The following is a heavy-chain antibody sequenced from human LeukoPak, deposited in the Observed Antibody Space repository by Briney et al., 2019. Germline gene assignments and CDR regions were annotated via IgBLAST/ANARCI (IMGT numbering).Heavy chain of an antibody. Sequence: ASVKVSCKASGYTFTGYYMHWVRQAPGQGLEWMGWINPNSGGTNYAQKFQGRVTMTRDTSISTAYMELSRLRSDDTAVYYCARLLITMVRGVTPFDYWGQGTLVTVSS. V-gene: IGHV1-2*02. D-gene: IGHD3-10*01. CDR2: INPNSGGT. J-gene: IGHJ4*02. CDR1: GYTFTGYY. CDR3: ARLLITMVRGVTPFDY.